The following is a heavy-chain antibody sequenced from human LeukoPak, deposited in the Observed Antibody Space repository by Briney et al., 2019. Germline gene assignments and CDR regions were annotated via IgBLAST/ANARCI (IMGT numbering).Heavy chain of an antibody. CDR1: GGSISSSSYY. CDR2: IYYSGIT. J-gene: IGHJ6*02. V-gene: IGHV4-39*01. D-gene: IGHD2-2*01. Sequence: SETLSLTCTVSGGSISSSSYYWGWIRQPPGKGLEWIVSIYYSGITYYNPSFKSRFTISVHTPKNQFSLKLRTVTATDTAVYCCARLRYCSSTSCLLSYYYGMDVWGQGTTVTVSS. CDR3: ARLRYCSSTSCLLSYYYGMDV.